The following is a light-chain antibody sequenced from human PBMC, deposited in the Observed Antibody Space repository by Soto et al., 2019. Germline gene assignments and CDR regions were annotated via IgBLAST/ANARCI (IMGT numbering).Light chain of an antibody. CDR3: CSYAGFSTVI. CDR1: SSDVGKYNL. V-gene: IGLV2-23*01. Sequence: QSALTQPASVSGSRGQSITISCTGTSSDVGKYNLVYWYQQYPGKAPKLMIYEDIKRPSGVSHRFSGSKSGSTASLTISGLQAEDEADYYCCSYAGFSTVIFGGGTKLTVL. CDR2: EDI. J-gene: IGLJ2*01.